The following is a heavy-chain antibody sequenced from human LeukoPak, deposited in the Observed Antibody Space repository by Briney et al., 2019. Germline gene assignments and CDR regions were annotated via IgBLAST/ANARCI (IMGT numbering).Heavy chain of an antibody. Sequence: GGSLRLSCAASGFTVSSNYMSWVRQAPGKGLEWVSVIYSGGSTYYADSVKGRFTISRDNSKNTLYLQMNSLGAEDTAVYYCARDRVNARFDYWGQGTLVTVSS. V-gene: IGHV3-53*01. CDR3: ARDRVNARFDY. CDR2: IYSGGST. D-gene: IGHD2-8*01. J-gene: IGHJ4*02. CDR1: GFTVSSNY.